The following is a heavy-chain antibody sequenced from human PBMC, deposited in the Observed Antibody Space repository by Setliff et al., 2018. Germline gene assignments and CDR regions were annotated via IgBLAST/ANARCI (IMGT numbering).Heavy chain of an antibody. CDR2: IIPIFGTA. CDR3: ARVLEPNYDILTGYYYYYYYGMDV. D-gene: IGHD3-9*01. V-gene: IGHV1-69*13. Sequence: SVKVSCKASGGTFSSYAISWVRQAPGQGLEWMGGIIPIFGTANYAQKSQGRVTITADESTSTAYMELSSLRSEDTAVYYCARVLEPNYDILTGYYYYYYYGMDVWGQGTTVTVSS. J-gene: IGHJ6*02. CDR1: GGTFSSYA.